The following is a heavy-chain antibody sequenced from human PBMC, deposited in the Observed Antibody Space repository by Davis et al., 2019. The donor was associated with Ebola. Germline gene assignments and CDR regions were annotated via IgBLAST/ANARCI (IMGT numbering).Heavy chain of an antibody. CDR2: IYPGDSDT. CDR1: GYSFTSYW. J-gene: IGHJ4*02. D-gene: IGHD3-22*01. V-gene: IGHV5-51*01. CDR3: ARRYSSSPGDFDS. Sequence: GGSLRLSCKGSGYSFTSYWIGWVRQMPGKGLEWMGIIYPGDSDTRYSPSFQGQVTMSVDKSISTAFLQWSSLEASDTAMYYCARRYSSSPGDFDSWGQGTLVTVSS.